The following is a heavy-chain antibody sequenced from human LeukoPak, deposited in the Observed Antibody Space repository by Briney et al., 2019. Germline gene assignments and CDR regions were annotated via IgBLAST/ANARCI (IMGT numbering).Heavy chain of an antibody. CDR1: GFTFSSYA. D-gene: IGHD4-17*01. CDR2: ISGSGGST. Sequence: GGSLRLSCAATGFTFSSYAMSWVRQAPGKGLEWVSAISGSGGSTYYAGSVKGRFTISRDNSKNTLYLQMNSLRAEDTAVYYCAKDLDYGDYSFDYWGQGTLVTVSS. CDR3: AKDLDYGDYSFDY. V-gene: IGHV3-23*01. J-gene: IGHJ4*02.